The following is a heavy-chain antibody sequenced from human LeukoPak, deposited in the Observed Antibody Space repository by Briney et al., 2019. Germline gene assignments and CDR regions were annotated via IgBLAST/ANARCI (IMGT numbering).Heavy chain of an antibody. CDR2: INHVGSA. D-gene: IGHD6-13*01. CDR3: ARVLRTSSWYADY. V-gene: IGHV4-34*01. Sequence: KASETLSLTCAVYGGSFSAYYWSWIRQPPGKGLEWIGEINHVGSANYKPSLKSRVTISVDTSKSQFPLKLSSVTAADTAVYYCARVLRTSSWYADYWGQGTLVTVSS. J-gene: IGHJ4*02. CDR1: GGSFSAYY.